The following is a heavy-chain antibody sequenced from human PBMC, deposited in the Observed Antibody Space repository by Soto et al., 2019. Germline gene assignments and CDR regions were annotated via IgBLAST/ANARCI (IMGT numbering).Heavy chain of an antibody. V-gene: IGHV6-1*01. D-gene: IGHD3-16*01. J-gene: IGHJ4*02. CDR2: TYYRSRWYN. Sequence: QVQLQQSGPGLVKPSQTLSLTCAISGDSVSDNTAAWNWIRQSPSRGLEWRGRTYYRSRWYNDYAISVRRRIIINPDTSKHQFPLQRNSVTPEDTAVYYCARDGGIALTTYDFWGQGSLVTVSS. CDR3: ARDGGIALTTYDF. CDR1: GDSVSDNTAA.